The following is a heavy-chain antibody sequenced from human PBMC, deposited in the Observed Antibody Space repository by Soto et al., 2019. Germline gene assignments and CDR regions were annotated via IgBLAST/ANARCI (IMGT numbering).Heavy chain of an antibody. J-gene: IGHJ4*02. CDR2: IIPIFGTA. V-gene: IGHV1-69*13. Sequence: SVKVSCKASGGTFSSYAISWVRQAPGQGLEWMGGIIPIFGTANYAQKFQGRVTITADESTSTAYMELSSLRSEDTAVYYCARDNGVATITPFDYWGQGTLVTVSS. D-gene: IGHD5-12*01. CDR3: ARDNGVATITPFDY. CDR1: GGTFSSYA.